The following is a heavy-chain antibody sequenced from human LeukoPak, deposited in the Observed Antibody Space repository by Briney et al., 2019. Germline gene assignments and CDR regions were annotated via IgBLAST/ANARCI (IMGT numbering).Heavy chain of an antibody. D-gene: IGHD5-12*01. CDR2: ISGSGGST. V-gene: IGHV3-23*01. Sequence: GGSLRLSCAAPGFTFSSYWMTWVRQAPGKGLEWVSAISGSGGSTYYADSVKGRFTISRDNSKNTLYLQMNSLRAEDTAVYYCARYSGYDSGYWGQGTLVTVSS. CDR1: GFTFSSYW. CDR3: ARYSGYDSGY. J-gene: IGHJ4*02.